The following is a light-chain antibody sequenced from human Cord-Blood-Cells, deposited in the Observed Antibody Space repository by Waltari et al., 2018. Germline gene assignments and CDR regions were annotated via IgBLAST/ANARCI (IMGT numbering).Light chain of an antibody. CDR2: DVS. J-gene: IGLJ3*02. CDR3: SSYTSSSTWV. CDR1: SSDVGGYNY. Sequence: QSALTQPASVSGSPGQSITIYCPGTSSDVGGYNYVSWYQQHPGKAPKLMIYDVSNRPSGVSNRFSGSKSGNTASLTISGLQAEDEADYYCSSYTSSSTWVFGGGTKLTVL. V-gene: IGLV2-14*03.